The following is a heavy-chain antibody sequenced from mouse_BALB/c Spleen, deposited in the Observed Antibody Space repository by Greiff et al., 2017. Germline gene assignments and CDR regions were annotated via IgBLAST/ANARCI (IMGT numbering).Heavy chain of an antibody. J-gene: IGHJ1*01. V-gene: IGHV5-6-5*01. Sequence: EVQLVESGGGLVQPGGSRKLSCAASGFTFSSFGMHWVRQAPEKRLEWVASISSGGSTYYPDSVKGRFTISRDNARNILYLQMSSLRSEDTAMYYCARRGHYYGSYWYFDVWGAGTTVTVSS. CDR1: GFTFSSFG. D-gene: IGHD1-2*01. CDR3: ARRGHYYGSYWYFDV. CDR2: ISSGGST.